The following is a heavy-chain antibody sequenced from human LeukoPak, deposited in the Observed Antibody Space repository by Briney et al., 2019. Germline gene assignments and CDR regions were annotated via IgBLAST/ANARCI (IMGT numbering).Heavy chain of an antibody. D-gene: IGHD6-6*01. V-gene: IGHV3-33*01. J-gene: IGHJ4*02. CDR3: ARAHSSSSTFDL. CDR1: GFTFSDHG. Sequence: GGSLRLSCAASGFTFSDHGIHWVRQAPGQGLEWVALIWYDGSKKYYADSVKGRFTISRDNTKNTLYLQLNSLRADDTAVYYCARAHSSSSTFDLRGQGTLVTVSS. CDR2: IWYDGSKK.